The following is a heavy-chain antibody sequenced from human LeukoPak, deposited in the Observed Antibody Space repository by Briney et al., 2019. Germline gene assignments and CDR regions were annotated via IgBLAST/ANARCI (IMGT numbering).Heavy chain of an antibody. CDR3: ASSRGHGSGGYYKTPNFYFDY. J-gene: IGHJ4*02. CDR2: IYYSGST. D-gene: IGHD3-10*01. V-gene: IGHV4-59*08. Sequence: SETLSLTCTVSGGSISSYYWSWIRQPPGKGLEWIGYIYYSGSTNYNPSLKSRVTISVDTSKNQFSLKLSSVTAADTAVYYCASSRGHGSGGYYKTPNFYFDYWGQGTLVTVSS. CDR1: GGSISSYY.